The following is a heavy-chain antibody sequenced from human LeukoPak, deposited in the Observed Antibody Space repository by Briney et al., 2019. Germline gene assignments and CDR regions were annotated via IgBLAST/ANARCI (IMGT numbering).Heavy chain of an antibody. CDR1: GITLSDHY. CDR2: ITTGGRTM. J-gene: IGHJ5*02. CDR3: ARIHRSNWFDP. D-gene: IGHD5-18*01. Sequence: GGSLRLSCAASGITLSDHYMSWIRQAPGKGPEWVSYITTGGRTMYYADSVRGRFTISGDNAKNSLYLQMNSLRADDTAVYFCARIHRSNWFDPWGQGTLVTVSS. V-gene: IGHV3-11*01.